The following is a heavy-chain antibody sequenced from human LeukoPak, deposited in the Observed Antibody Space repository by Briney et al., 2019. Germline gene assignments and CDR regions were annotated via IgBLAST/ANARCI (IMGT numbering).Heavy chain of an antibody. CDR1: GFTFSTYW. V-gene: IGHV3-7*01. Sequence: PGGSLRLSCAASGFTFSTYWMSWVRQAPGKGLEWVANITQDGSEKYYVDSVKGRFTISRDNAKNSLYLQMNSLRAEDTAMDYGARDTPLGGGNYWAQETRVPVSS. CDR3: ARDTPLGGGNY. J-gene: IGHJ4*02. CDR2: ITQDGSEK. D-gene: IGHD3-16*01.